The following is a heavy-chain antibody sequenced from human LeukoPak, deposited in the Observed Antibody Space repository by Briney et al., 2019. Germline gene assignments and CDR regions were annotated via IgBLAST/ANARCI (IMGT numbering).Heavy chain of an antibody. CDR3: ARDHGGSYYGWFDP. Sequence: ASVKVSCKASGYAFTGYYMHWVRKAPGQGLEWMGWINPNSGGTNYAQKLLGRVTMTRDTSISTAYMELIRLRSDDTAVYYCARDHGGSYYGWFDPWGQGTLVTVSS. V-gene: IGHV1-2*02. J-gene: IGHJ5*02. CDR1: GYAFTGYY. D-gene: IGHD1-26*01. CDR2: INPNSGGT.